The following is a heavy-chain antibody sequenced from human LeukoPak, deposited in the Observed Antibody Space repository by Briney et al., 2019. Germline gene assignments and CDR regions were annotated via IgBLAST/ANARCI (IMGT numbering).Heavy chain of an antibody. CDR3: ARAGGRIGTSYYFDY. V-gene: IGHV4-59*01. CDR1: GGSISSYY. Sequence: RASETLSLTCTVSGGSISSYYWSWIRQPPGKGLEWIGYIYYSGSTNYNPSLKSRVTISVDTSKNQFSLKLSSVTAADTAVYYCARAGGRIGTSYYFDYWGQGTLVTVSS. CDR2: IYYSGST. D-gene: IGHD1-1*01. J-gene: IGHJ4*02.